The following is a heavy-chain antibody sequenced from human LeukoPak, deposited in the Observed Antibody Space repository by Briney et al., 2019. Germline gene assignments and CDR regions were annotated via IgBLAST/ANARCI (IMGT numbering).Heavy chain of an antibody. CDR3: ARGSFSSGWIFDP. CDR1: GGSIRSYY. V-gene: IGHV4-59*01. D-gene: IGHD6-19*01. CDR2: IYYTGST. J-gene: IGHJ5*02. Sequence: SETLSPTCTVSGGSIRSYYWSWIRQPPGKGLEWIGYIYYTGSTNYSPSLKSRVTISVDTSKNQFSLGLSSVAAADTAVYFCARGSFSSGWIFDPWGQGTLVTVSS.